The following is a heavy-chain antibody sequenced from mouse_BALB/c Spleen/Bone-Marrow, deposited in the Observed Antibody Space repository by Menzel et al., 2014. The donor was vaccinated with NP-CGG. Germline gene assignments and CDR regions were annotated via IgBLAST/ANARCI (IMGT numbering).Heavy chain of an antibody. V-gene: IGHV5-12-2*01. CDR2: ISNGGGSA. J-gene: IGHJ4*01. CDR3: ARHVGNPYAMDY. CDR1: GFTFCSYT. D-gene: IGHD3-1*01. Sequence: EVKLMESGGGLVQPGGSLKLSCAASGFTFCSYTMSWVRQSPEKRLEWVAYISNGGGSAYYPDTVKGRFTISRDNAKNTLYLQMSSLKSEDTAMYYCARHVGNPYAMDYWGQGTSVTVSS.